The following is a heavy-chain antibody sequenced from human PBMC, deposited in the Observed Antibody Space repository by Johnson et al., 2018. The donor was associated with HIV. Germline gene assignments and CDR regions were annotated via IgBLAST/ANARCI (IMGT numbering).Heavy chain of an antibody. CDR2: ISSSGSSI. Sequence: QVLLVESGGGLVKPGGSLRLSCAASRFIFSDYYMSWIRQAPGKGLEWVSYISSSGSSIYYADSVKGRFTISRDNAKNSLYLQMNSLRAEDTAVYYCAGGITMKPPTAFDIWGQGTVVTVS. D-gene: IGHD3-22*01. CDR3: AGGITMKPPTAFDI. CDR1: RFIFSDYY. V-gene: IGHV3-11*04. J-gene: IGHJ3*02.